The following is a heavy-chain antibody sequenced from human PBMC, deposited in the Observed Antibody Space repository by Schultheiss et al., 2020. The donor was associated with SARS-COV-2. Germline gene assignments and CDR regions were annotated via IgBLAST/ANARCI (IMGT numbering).Heavy chain of an antibody. V-gene: IGHV1-69*13. Sequence: SVKVSCKASGGTFSSYAISWVRQAPGQGLEWMGGIIPIFGTANYAQKFQGRVTITADESTSTAYMELSSLRSEDTAVYYCATIPAALGIYYGMDVWGQGTTVTVSS. CDR2: IIPIFGTA. CDR1: GGTFSSYA. CDR3: ATIPAALGIYYGMDV. J-gene: IGHJ6*02. D-gene: IGHD7-27*01.